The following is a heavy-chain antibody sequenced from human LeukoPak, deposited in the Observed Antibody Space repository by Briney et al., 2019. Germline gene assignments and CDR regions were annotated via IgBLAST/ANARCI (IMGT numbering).Heavy chain of an antibody. CDR1: GFTFSSYA. V-gene: IGHV3-23*01. CDR3: AKDRRDTIFGVVIDAFDI. Sequence: GGSLRLSCAASGFTFSSYAMSWVRQAPGKGLEWVSAISGSGGSTYYADSVKGRFTISRDSSKNTLYLQMNSLRAEDTAVYYCAKDRRDTIFGVVIDAFDIWGQGTMVTVSS. D-gene: IGHD3-3*01. CDR2: ISGSGGST. J-gene: IGHJ3*02.